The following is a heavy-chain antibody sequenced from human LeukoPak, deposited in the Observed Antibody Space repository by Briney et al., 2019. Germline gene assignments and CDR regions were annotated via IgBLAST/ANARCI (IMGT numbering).Heavy chain of an antibody. CDR1: GGSFSGYY. Sequence: SETVSLTCAVYGGSFSGYYWSWIRQPPGKGLEWIGEINHSGSTNYNPSLKSRVTISVDTSKNQFSLKLSSVTAADTAVYYCARNRPRWSPSPFDYWGQGTLVTVSS. D-gene: IGHD4-23*01. J-gene: IGHJ4*02. V-gene: IGHV4-34*01. CDR2: INHSGST. CDR3: ARNRPRWSPSPFDY.